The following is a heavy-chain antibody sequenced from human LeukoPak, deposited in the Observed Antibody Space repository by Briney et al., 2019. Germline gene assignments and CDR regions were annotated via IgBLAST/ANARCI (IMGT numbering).Heavy chain of an antibody. V-gene: IGHV4-4*07. CDR2: IHTSGTT. Sequence: KPSETLSLTCTVSGGSMSDYYWSLIQQSAGTGLEWLGRIHTSGTTWYNPSLKSRVTLSVDASKNQFSLGLTSVTAADMAVYYCARDPGARGYYTYGLDVWGRGTTVIVSS. J-gene: IGHJ6*02. CDR3: ARDPGARGYYTYGLDV. CDR1: GGSMSDYY.